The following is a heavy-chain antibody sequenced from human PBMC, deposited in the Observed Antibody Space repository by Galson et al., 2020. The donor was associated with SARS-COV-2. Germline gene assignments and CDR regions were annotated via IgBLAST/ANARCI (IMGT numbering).Heavy chain of an antibody. CDR2: IYYSGSA. D-gene: IGHD1-26*01. V-gene: IGHV4-31*03. CDR1: GGSISSNGYY. Sequence: SETLSLTCTVSGGSISSNGYYWTWIRQHPGKGLEWIGYIYYSGSAYYSPSLKSRVTISVDTSKNQFSLKLTSVTAADTAVYYCARDSGYMVGATSAVDIWGQGTMVTVSS. CDR3: ARDSGYMVGATSAVDI. J-gene: IGHJ3*02.